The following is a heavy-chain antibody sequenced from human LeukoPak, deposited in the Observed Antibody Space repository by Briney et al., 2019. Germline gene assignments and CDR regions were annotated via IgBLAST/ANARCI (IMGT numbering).Heavy chain of an antibody. V-gene: IGHV3-23*01. CDR2: IIDSGDIT. CDR1: GFAFSSYA. CDR3: AKLGGQEVYNYYVGV. D-gene: IGHD3-16*01. J-gene: IGHJ6*03. Sequence: GGSLRLSCEASGFAFSSYAMGWVRQAPGKGLEWVSGIIDSGDITYYANSVKGRFTISRDNSKNTLYLQMNSLRAEDTAVYYCAKLGGQEVYNYYVGVWGKGTTVAVSS.